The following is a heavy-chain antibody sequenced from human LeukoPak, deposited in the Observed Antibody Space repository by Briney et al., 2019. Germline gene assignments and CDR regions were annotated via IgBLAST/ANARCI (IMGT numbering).Heavy chain of an antibody. CDR1: GGSFSGYY. J-gene: IGHJ5*01. Sequence: SETLSLTCAVYGGSFSGYYWSWIRQPPGKGLEWIGEINHSGSTNYNPSLKSRVTISVDTSKNQFSLQLKSVTPEDTAVYYCARSGGWFDSWGQGTLVTVSS. CDR2: INHSGST. V-gene: IGHV4-34*01. CDR3: ARSGGWFDS. D-gene: IGHD3-10*01.